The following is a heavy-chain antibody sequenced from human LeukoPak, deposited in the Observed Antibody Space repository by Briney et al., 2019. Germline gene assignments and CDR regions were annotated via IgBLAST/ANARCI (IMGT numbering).Heavy chain of an antibody. CDR2: IGAYSGNT. CDR1: GYTFTSYG. J-gene: IGHJ4*02. V-gene: IGHV1-18*01. CDR3: ARQRAVLGVPGY. Sequence: ASVKVSCKASGYTFTSYGINWVRQAPGQGLEWMGWIGAYSGNTNYAQKLQDRVTMTTDTSTSTAYMELRSLRSDDTAVYYCARQRAVLGVPGYWGQGTLVTVSS. D-gene: IGHD2-8*02.